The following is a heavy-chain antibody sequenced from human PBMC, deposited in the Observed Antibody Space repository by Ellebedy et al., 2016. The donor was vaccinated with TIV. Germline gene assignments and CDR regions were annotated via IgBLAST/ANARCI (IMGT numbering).Heavy chain of an antibody. CDR3: ARNFVAISSYYYGMDV. D-gene: IGHD3-9*01. J-gene: IGHJ6*02. Sequence: GGSLRLSXAASGFTFSSYSMNWVRQAPGKGLEWVSSISSSSYIYYADSVKGRFTISRDNAKNSLYLQMNSLRAEDTAVYYCARNFVAISSYYYGMDVWGQGTTVTVSS. CDR1: GFTFSSYS. CDR2: ISSSSYI. V-gene: IGHV3-21*01.